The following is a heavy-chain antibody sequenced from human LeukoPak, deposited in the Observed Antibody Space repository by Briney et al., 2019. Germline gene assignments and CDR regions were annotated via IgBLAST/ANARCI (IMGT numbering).Heavy chain of an antibody. Sequence: SETLSLTCTVSGGSISSYYWSWIRQPPGKQLEWIGYIYYTGSTNYNPSLKSRVSISVDTSKNQFSLKLSSVTSADTAVYYCAREGIAVTGTGSPSWGQGTLVTVSS. J-gene: IGHJ4*02. CDR2: IYYTGST. D-gene: IGHD6-19*01. CDR3: AREGIAVTGTGSPS. CDR1: GGSISSYY. V-gene: IGHV4-59*01.